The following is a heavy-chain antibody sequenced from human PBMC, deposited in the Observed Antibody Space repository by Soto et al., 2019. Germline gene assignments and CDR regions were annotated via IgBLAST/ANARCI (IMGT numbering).Heavy chain of an antibody. CDR1: GGSISSSSYY. CDR2: IYYSGST. V-gene: IGHV4-39*01. CDR3: ARPSNYDILTGYHYDAFDI. D-gene: IGHD3-9*01. J-gene: IGHJ3*02. Sequence: QLQLQESGPGLVKPSETLSLTCTVSGGSISSSSYYWGWIRQPPGKGLEWIGSIYYSGSTYYNPSLKSQVTISVDTSKNQFSLKLSSVTAADTAVYYCARPSNYDILTGYHYDAFDIWGQGTMVTVSS.